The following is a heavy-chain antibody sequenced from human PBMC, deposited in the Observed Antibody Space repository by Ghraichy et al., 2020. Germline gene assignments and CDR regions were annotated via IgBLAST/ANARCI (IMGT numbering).Heavy chain of an antibody. D-gene: IGHD4-23*01. J-gene: IGHJ6*02. V-gene: IGHV3-48*02. CDR2: ITTSSRTI. CDR1: GFALSGYN. CDR3: ARASTVVRFYYYAGMDV. Sequence: GVLRLSCVGSGFALSGYNLNWVRLSPGRGLEWVAYITTSSRTIFYADSVRGRFTISRDNAQNSLYLQMNSLRDEDTAVYYCARASTVVRFYYYAGMDVWGQGTTVTVSS.